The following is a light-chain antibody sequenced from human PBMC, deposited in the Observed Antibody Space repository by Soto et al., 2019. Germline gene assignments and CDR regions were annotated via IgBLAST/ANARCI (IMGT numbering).Light chain of an antibody. CDR2: KAS. V-gene: IGKV1-5*03. CDR3: LQVYSFPRT. J-gene: IGKJ1*01. CDR1: QTISSW. Sequence: DIQMTQSPSTLSGSVGDRVTITCRASQTISSWLAWYQQKPGKAPKLLIYKASTLKSGVPSRFSGSGSGTEFTLTISSLQPDDFATYFCLQVYSFPRTFGLGTKVDIK.